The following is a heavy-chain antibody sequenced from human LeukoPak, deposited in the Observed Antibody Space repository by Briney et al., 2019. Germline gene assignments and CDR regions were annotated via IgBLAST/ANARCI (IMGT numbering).Heavy chain of an antibody. CDR3: ARLSTNYYDSSGFDY. CDR2: IYYSGST. V-gene: IGHV4-39*01. Sequence: GSLRLSCAASGFTFSSYAMSWVRQPPGKGLGWIGSIYYSGSTYYNPSLKSRVTISVDTSKNQFSLKLSSVTAADTAVYYCARLSTNYYDSSGFDYWGQGTLVTVSS. J-gene: IGHJ4*02. CDR1: GFTFSSYA. D-gene: IGHD3-22*01.